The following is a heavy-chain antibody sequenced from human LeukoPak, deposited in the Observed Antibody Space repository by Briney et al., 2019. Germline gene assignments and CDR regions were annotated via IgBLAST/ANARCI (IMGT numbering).Heavy chain of an antibody. J-gene: IGHJ4*02. CDR2: ISHDGSTK. CDR1: GFIFSSYV. D-gene: IGHD6-13*01. Sequence: GRSLRLSCEASGFIFSSYVLHWVRQAPGKGLEWVAVISHDGSTKYYVDSVKGRFTISRDNSKNTLYLQMNSLRPEDTAVYYCVNIAATGPDYWGQGTLVTVSS. CDR3: VNIAATGPDY. V-gene: IGHV3-30*03.